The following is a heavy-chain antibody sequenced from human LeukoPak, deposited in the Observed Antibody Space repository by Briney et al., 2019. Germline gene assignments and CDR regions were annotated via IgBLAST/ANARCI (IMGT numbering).Heavy chain of an antibody. CDR3: ARGRSGRATIFGVVISAYGSGSYRFDY. V-gene: IGHV1-8*01. J-gene: IGHJ4*02. CDR2: MNPNSGNT. Sequence: GASVKVSCKASGYTFTSYDINWVRQATGQGLEWMGWMNPNSGNTGYAQKFQGRVTMTRSTSISTAYMELSSLRSEDTAVYYCARGRSGRATIFGVVISAYGSGSYRFDYWGQGTLVTVSS. CDR1: GYTFTSYD. D-gene: IGHD3-3*01.